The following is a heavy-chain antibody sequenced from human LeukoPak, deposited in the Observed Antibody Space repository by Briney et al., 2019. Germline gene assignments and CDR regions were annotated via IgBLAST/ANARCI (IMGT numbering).Heavy chain of an antibody. Sequence: PGGSLRLSCAAAGFTFSSYGMHWVRQAPGKGLEGVAVISYDGSNKYYADSVKGRFTISRDNSKNTLYLQMNSLRAEDTAVYYCAKALEFVVVTATPPDYWGQGTLVTVSS. J-gene: IGHJ4*02. D-gene: IGHD2-21*02. V-gene: IGHV3-30*18. CDR3: AKALEFVVVTATPPDY. CDR1: GFTFSSYG. CDR2: ISYDGSNK.